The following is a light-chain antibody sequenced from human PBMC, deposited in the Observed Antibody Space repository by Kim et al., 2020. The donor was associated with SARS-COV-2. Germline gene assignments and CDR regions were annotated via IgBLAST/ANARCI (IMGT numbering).Light chain of an antibody. CDR2: GAS. CDR1: QDISNY. CDR3: QQYDHLPLT. Sequence: DIQMTQSPSSLSASVGDRVTITSQASQDISNYLNWYQQKPGKAPKLLIYGASNLETGVPSRFSGSGSGTDFTFTISSLQPEDIATYYCQQYDHLPLTVGPGTKVDIK. J-gene: IGKJ3*01. V-gene: IGKV1-33*01.